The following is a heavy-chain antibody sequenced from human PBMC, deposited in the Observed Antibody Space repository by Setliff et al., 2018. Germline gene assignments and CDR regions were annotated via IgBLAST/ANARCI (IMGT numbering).Heavy chain of an antibody. D-gene: IGHD5-12*01. CDR1: GYTFSDYG. CDR2: IGVYTGKS. Sequence: GASVKVSCKASGYTFSDYGITWVRQAPGQGLEWMGWIGVYTGKSYFAHKFQGRFTLTTDTSTGTAYMELRSLKSDDTAVYYCTKDLKKWLQFGWYFDLWGRGTLVTVS. CDR3: TKDLKKWLQFGWYFDL. V-gene: IGHV1-18*01. J-gene: IGHJ2*01.